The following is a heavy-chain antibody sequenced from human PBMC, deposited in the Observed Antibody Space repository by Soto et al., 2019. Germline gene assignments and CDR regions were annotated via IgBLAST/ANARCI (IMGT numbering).Heavy chain of an antibody. J-gene: IGHJ3*02. Sequence: GASVKVSCKASGYTFTSNCISWMRQAPGQGLEWMGWISADKGNTNYAQRLQGRVTMTRDTSTSTVYMELRSLRSEDTAVYFCARDRAHGFDIWGQGTMVTVSS. V-gene: IGHV1-18*01. CDR1: GYTFTSNC. CDR3: ARDRAHGFDI. CDR2: ISADKGNT.